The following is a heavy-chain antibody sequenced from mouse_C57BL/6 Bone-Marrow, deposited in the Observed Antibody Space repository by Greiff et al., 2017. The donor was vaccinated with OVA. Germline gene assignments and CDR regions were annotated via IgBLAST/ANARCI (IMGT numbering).Heavy chain of an antibody. CDR2: IHPNSGST. CDR1: GYTFTSYW. CDR3: RITTVVEGYFDV. J-gene: IGHJ1*03. V-gene: IGHV1-64*01. D-gene: IGHD1-1*01. Sequence: QVQLQQPGAELVKPGASVKLSCKASGYTFTSYWMHWVKQRPGQGLEWIGMIHPNSGSTNYNEKFKSKATLTVDKSSSTAYMQLSSLTSEDSAVYYCRITTVVEGYFDVWGTGTTVTVSS.